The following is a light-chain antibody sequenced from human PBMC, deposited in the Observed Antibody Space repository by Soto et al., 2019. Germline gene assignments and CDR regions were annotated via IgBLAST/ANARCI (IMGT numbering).Light chain of an antibody. CDR1: QHINNW. CDR3: QQYDSFWT. Sequence: DIRMTQSPSTLSASVGDRVTITCRASQHINNWLAWYQQKPGRAPELLIHDASNLESGVPSRFSGSGSGTEFTLTISRLQPDDFATYYCQQYDSFWTFGQGTKVEI. CDR2: DAS. V-gene: IGKV1-5*01. J-gene: IGKJ1*01.